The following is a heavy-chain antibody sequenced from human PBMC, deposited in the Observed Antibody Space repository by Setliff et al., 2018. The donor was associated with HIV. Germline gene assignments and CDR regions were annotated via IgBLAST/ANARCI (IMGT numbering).Heavy chain of an antibody. J-gene: IGHJ5*02. D-gene: IGHD2-2*01. V-gene: IGHV4-59*01. CDR1: GASISSNT. Sequence: PSETLSLTCIVPGASISSNTWSWIRQAPGKGLQWIGFIYNSVTTNYNPSLKSRVTISLDTSKNQFSLKLTSVTAADTAVYYCARGGTSSNWFGPWGQGTLVTSPQ. CDR2: IYNSVTT. CDR3: ARGGTSSNWFGP.